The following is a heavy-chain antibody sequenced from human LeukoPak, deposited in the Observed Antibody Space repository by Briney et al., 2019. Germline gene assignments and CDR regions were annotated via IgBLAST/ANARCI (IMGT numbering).Heavy chain of an antibody. V-gene: IGHV1-18*01. CDR3: ARDRVLRYFDWLLLGDYFDY. D-gene: IGHD3-9*01. Sequence: GASVKVSCKASGYTFTSYGISWVRQAPGQGLEWMGWISAYNGNTNYAQKLQGRVTMTTDTSTSTAYMELRSLRSDDTGVYYCARDRVLRYFDWLLLGDYFDYWGQGTLVTVSS. J-gene: IGHJ4*02. CDR2: ISAYNGNT. CDR1: GYTFTSYG.